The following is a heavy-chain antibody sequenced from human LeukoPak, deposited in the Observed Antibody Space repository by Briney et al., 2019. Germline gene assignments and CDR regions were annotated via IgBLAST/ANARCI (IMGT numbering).Heavy chain of an antibody. CDR2: IYSGGST. CDR3: ARISSSGWPGYFQH. Sequence: GGSLRLSCAASGFTVSSNYMSWVRQAPGKGLEWVSVIYSGGSTYYADSVKGRFTISRHNSKNTLYLQMNSLRAEDTAVYYCARISSSGWPGYFQHWGQGTLVTVSS. CDR1: GFTVSSNY. V-gene: IGHV3-53*04. D-gene: IGHD6-19*01. J-gene: IGHJ1*01.